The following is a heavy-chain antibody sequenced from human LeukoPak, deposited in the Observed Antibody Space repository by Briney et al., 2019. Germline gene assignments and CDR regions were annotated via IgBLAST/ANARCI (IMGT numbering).Heavy chain of an antibody. J-gene: IGHJ4*02. CDR3: ARGPHERSGYPDD. Sequence: ASVKVSCKASGYTFTIYAMHWVRQAPGQRLEWLGWINAGNGNTKYSQKFQGRVTMTTDTSTSTAYMELRSLRSDDTAVYYCARGPHERSGYPDDWGQGTLVTVSS. CDR1: GYTFTIYA. D-gene: IGHD3-22*01. V-gene: IGHV1-3*01. CDR2: INAGNGNT.